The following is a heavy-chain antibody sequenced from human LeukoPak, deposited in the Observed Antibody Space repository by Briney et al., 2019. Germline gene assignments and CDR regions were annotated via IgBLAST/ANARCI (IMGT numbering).Heavy chain of an antibody. J-gene: IGHJ3*02. CDR1: GFTFGDYG. V-gene: IGHV3-20*04. Sequence: GGSLRPSCEASGFTFGDYGMSWVRQSTGKGLEWVSAVTNWNGGSTYYADSVRGRFTISRDNAKNSLYLQMNSLRAEDTALYYCARCSRSSTDCYSAFDIWGQGTMVTASS. D-gene: IGHD2-2*02. CDR3: ARCSRSSTDCYSAFDI. CDR2: VTNWNGGST.